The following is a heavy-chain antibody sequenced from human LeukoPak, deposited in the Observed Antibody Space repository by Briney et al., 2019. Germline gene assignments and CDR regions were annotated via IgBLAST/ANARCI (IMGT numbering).Heavy chain of an antibody. CDR1: GFTFSSYS. CDR3: ARELPRDIVVVVAAAGTIDY. J-gene: IGHJ4*02. CDR2: ISNSSSYI. V-gene: IGHV3-21*01. D-gene: IGHD2-15*01. Sequence: GGSLRLSCAASGFTFSSYSMNWVRQAPGKGLEWVSSISNSSSYIYYADSVKGRFTISRDNAKNSLYLQMNSLRAEDTAVYYCARELPRDIVVVVAAAGTIDYWGQGTLVTVSS.